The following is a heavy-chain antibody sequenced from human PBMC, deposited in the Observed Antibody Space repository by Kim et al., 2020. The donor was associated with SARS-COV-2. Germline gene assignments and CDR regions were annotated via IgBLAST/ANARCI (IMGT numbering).Heavy chain of an antibody. V-gene: IGHV3-9*01. CDR2: ISWNSGSI. CDR1: GFTFDDYA. CDR3: AKDVGGFGEDDAFDI. Sequence: GGSLRLSCAASGFTFDDYAMHWVRQAPGKGLEWVSGISWNSGSIGYADSVKGRFTISRDNAKNSLYLQMNSLRAEDTALYYCAKDVGGFGEDDAFDIWGQGTMVTVSS. D-gene: IGHD3-10*01. J-gene: IGHJ3*02.